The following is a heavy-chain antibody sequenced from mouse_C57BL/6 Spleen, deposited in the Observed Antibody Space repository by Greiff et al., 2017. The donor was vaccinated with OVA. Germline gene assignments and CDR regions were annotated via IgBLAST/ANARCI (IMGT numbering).Heavy chain of an antibody. CDR2: IDPETGGT. CDR1: GYTFTDYE. D-gene: IGHD4-1*01. Sequence: VQLQQSGAELVRPGASVTLSCKASGYTFTDYEMHWVKQTPVHGLEWIGAIDPETGGTAYNQKFKGKAILTADKSSSTAYMQLSSLTSEDSAVYFCARELGPYWYFDVWGTGTTVTVSS. CDR3: ARELGPYWYFDV. J-gene: IGHJ1*03. V-gene: IGHV1-15*01.